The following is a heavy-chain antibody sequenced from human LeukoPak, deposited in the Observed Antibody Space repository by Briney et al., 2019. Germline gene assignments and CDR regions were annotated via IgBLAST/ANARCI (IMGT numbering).Heavy chain of an antibody. Sequence: ASVKVSCKASGYTFTSYGISWVRQAPGQGLEWMGWISAYNGNTNYAQKLQGRVTMTTDTSTSTAYMELRGLRSDDTAVYYYARDHLVAGDFDYWGQGTLVTVSS. CDR3: ARDHLVAGDFDY. CDR1: GYTFTSYG. V-gene: IGHV1-18*04. J-gene: IGHJ4*02. CDR2: ISAYNGNT. D-gene: IGHD6-19*01.